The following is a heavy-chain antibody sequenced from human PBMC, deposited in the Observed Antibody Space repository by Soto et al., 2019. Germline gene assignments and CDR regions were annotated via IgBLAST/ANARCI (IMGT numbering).Heavy chain of an antibody. D-gene: IGHD3-10*01. Sequence: SVKVSCKASVGTFSGYAISWVRQAPGQGLEWMGGIIPIFGTANYAQKFQGRVTITADESTSTAYMELSSLRSEDTAVYYCARKTMGTYYYYGMDVWGQGTTVTVSS. J-gene: IGHJ6*02. V-gene: IGHV1-69*13. CDR2: IIPIFGTA. CDR1: VGTFSGYA. CDR3: ARKTMGTYYYYGMDV.